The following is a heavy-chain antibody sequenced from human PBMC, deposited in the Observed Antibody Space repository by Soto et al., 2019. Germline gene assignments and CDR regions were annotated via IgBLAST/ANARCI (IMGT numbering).Heavy chain of an antibody. J-gene: IGHJ6*02. CDR1: GFTFSSYS. CDR3: ARNESSNIYGMDV. V-gene: IGHV3-21*01. CDR2: ISSSSFSI. D-gene: IGHD6-6*01. Sequence: GSLRLSCAASGFTFSSYSMNWVRQAPGKGLEWVSSISSSSFSINYADSVKGRFSISRDNAQNSLHLQMNNLRAEDTAVYYCARNESSNIYGMDVWGQGTTVTVSS.